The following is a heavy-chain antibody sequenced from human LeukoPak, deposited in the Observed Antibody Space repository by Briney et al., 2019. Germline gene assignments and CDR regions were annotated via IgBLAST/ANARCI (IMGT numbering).Heavy chain of an antibody. CDR2: INSDGSST. D-gene: IGHD3-10*01. CDR3: ARLADDLYGSFDY. CDR1: GFTFSSYW. Sequence: PGGSLRLSCAASGFTFSSYWMHWVRQAPGKGLMWVSRINSDGSSTSYADSVKGRFTISRDNSKNTLYLQMGSLRAEDMAVYYCARLADDLYGSFDYWGQGTLVTVSS. V-gene: IGHV3-74*01. J-gene: IGHJ4*02.